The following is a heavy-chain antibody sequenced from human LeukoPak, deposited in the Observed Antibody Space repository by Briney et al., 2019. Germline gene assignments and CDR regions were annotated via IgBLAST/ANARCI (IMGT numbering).Heavy chain of an antibody. V-gene: IGHV3-53*01. Sequence: GGSLRLSCAASGFTVSSNYVSWVRQASGKGLEWVSIIYSGGSTHYADSVKGRFTISRDNSKNTLFLQMTSLRAEDTAVYYCARGVEDTAMTFDYWGQGTLVTVSS. J-gene: IGHJ4*02. D-gene: IGHD5-18*01. CDR1: GFTVSSNY. CDR3: ARGVEDTAMTFDY. CDR2: IYSGGST.